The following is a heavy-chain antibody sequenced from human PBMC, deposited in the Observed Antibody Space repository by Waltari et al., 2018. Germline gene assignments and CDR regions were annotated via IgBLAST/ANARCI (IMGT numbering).Heavy chain of an antibody. J-gene: IGHJ4*02. CDR1: GFTLSNYW. CDR2: INADASVK. Sequence: EVQLVESGGGLVQPGGSLRLSCVGSGFTLSNYWMYWVRQATGNGFEWVAHINADASVKDVVDFLKGRFTISRDNAKNSLFLQMDSLRAEDTAIYYCARDPSRRADYWGQGTLVTVSS. V-gene: IGHV3-7*01. CDR3: ARDPSRRADY.